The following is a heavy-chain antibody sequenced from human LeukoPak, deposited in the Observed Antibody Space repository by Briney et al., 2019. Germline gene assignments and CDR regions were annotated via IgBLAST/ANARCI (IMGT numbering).Heavy chain of an antibody. CDR3: ARSYRGNYIDY. V-gene: IGHV1-46*01. CDR1: GYTFASYY. J-gene: IGHJ4*02. Sequence: ASVKVSCKASGYTFASYYMHWVRQAPGQGLEWMGIINPSGGSTSYAQKFQGRVAMTRDTSTSTVYMELSSLKSEDTAVYYCARSYRGNYIDYWGQGTLVTVSP. CDR2: INPSGGST. D-gene: IGHD3-10*01.